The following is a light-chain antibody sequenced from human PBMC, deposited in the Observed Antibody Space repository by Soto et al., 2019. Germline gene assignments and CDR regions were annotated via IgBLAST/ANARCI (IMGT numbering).Light chain of an antibody. CDR3: TLSTSDSLYV. V-gene: IGLV2-14*01. J-gene: IGLJ1*01. CDR2: KVS. CDR1: SSDVGGNKY. Sequence: QSVLTQPASVSGSPGQSITISCTGTSSDVGGNKYVSWYQQYPGKVPKLLINKVSNRPSGVSNRFSGSKSGNTASLTISGLLAEDEADYFCTLSTSDSLYVFGTGTKVTAL.